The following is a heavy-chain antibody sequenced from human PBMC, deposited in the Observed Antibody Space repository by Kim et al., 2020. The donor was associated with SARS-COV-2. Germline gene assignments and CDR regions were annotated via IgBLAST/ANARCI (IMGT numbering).Heavy chain of an antibody. CDR3: PSPYCSGGSCYSNYYYGMDV. J-gene: IGHJ6*02. CDR2: ISAYNGKT. V-gene: IGHV1-18*01. Sequence: ASVKVSCKASGYTFTSYGISWVRQAPGQGLEWMGWISAYNGKTNYAQKLQGRVTMTTDTSTSTAYMELRSLRSDDTAVYYCPSPYCSGGSCYSNYYYGMDVWGQGATVTVSS. CDR1: GYTFTSYG. D-gene: IGHD2-15*01.